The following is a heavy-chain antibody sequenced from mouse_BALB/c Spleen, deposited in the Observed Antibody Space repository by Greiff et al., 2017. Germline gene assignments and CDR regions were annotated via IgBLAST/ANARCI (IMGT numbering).Heavy chain of an antibody. D-gene: IGHD1-1*01. CDR3: ARVASGSSLSYWYFDV. CDR2: ISSGGSYT. V-gene: IGHV5-9-4*01. Sequence: EVMLVESGGGVVKPGGSLKLSCAASGFTFSSYAMSWVRQSPEKRLEWVAEISSGGSYTYYPDTVTGRFTISRDNAKNTLYLEMSSLRSEDTAMYYCARVASGSSLSYWYFDVWGAGNTVTVAS. CDR1: GFTFSSYA. J-gene: IGHJ1*01.